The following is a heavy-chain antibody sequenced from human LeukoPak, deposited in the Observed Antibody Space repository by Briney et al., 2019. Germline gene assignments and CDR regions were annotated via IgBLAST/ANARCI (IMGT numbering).Heavy chain of an antibody. CDR3: AGSRLARGYSSSWYYYFDY. D-gene: IGHD6-13*01. Sequence: ASVKVSCKASGYTFTSYGISWVRQAPGQGLEWMGWISAYNGNTNYAQKLQGRVTMTTDTSTSTAYMELRSLRSDGTAVYYCAGSRLARGYSSSWYYYFDYWGQGTLVTVSS. J-gene: IGHJ4*02. CDR2: ISAYNGNT. V-gene: IGHV1-18*01. CDR1: GYTFTSYG.